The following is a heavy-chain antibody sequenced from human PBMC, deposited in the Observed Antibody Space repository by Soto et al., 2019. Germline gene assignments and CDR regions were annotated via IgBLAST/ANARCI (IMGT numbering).Heavy chain of an antibody. D-gene: IGHD4-17*01. CDR2: IYYSGST. V-gene: IGHV4-59*01. CDR3: ARDQRDYGDYVEHGPYYYYYYYMDV. Sequence: SETLSLTCTVSGGSISSYYWSWIRQPPGKGLEWIGYIYYSGSTNYNPSLKSRVTISVDTSKNQFSLKLSSVTAADTAVYYCARDQRDYGDYVEHGPYYYYYYYMDVWGKGTTVTVSS. J-gene: IGHJ6*03. CDR1: GGSISSYY.